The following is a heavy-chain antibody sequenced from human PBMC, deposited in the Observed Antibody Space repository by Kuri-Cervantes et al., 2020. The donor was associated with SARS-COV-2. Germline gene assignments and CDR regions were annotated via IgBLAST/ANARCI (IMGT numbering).Heavy chain of an antibody. CDR1: GYTFTSYA. CDR2: INTNIGNP. Sequence: GESLKISCKASGYTFTSYAMNWVRQAPGQGLEWMGWINTNIGNPTYAQGFTGRFVFSLDTSVSTAYLQISSLKAEDTAVYYCARELLWFGELLRAYGMDVWGQGTTVTVSS. J-gene: IGHJ6*02. D-gene: IGHD3-10*01. V-gene: IGHV7-4-1*02. CDR3: ARELLWFGELLRAYGMDV.